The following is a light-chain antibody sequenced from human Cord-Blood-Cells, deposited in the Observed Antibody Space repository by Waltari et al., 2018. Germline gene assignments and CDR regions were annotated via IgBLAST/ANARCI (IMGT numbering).Light chain of an antibody. V-gene: IGKV3-15*01. CDR2: GAS. J-gene: IGKJ2*01. CDR3: QQYNNWPPYT. CDR1: QSVSSN. Sequence: EIVMTQSPATLSVSPGERATLSCRASQSVSSNLDWYQQKPGRAPRLLIYGASTRATGIPARFSGSGSGTEFTLTISSLQSEDFAVYYCQQYNNWPPYTFGQVTKLEIK.